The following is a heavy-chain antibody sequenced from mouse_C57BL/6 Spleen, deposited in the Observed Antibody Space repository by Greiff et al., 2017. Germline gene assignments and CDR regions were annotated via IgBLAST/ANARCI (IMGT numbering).Heavy chain of an antibody. CDR1: GYTFTSYW. V-gene: IGHV1-52*01. D-gene: IGHD2-4*01. CDR2: IDPSDSET. CDR3: ARSEDYYWYFDV. Sequence: VQLQQPGAELVRPGSSVKLSCKASGYTFTSYWMHWVKQRPIQGLEWIGNIDPSDSETHYNQKFKDKATLTVDKSSSTAYMQLSRLTSEDSAVYYCARSEDYYWYFDVWGTGTTVTVSS. J-gene: IGHJ1*03.